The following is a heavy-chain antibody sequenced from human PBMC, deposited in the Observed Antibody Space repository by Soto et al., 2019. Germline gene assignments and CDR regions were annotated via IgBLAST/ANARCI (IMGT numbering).Heavy chain of an antibody. V-gene: IGHV4-39*01. CDR1: GDSVTISDYY. CDR2: IHYCGST. J-gene: IGHJ4*02. CDR3: AAHASGGYYDEY. D-gene: IGHD3-22*01. Sequence: QLQLQESGPGLVKPSETLSLTCTVSGDSVTISDYYWVWIRQPPGKGLEWIGSIHYCGSTYYNPSLKSRVTIYGDTSKKQFSLKLTSVTAADAAVYYCAAHASGGYYDEYWGQGTLVTVSA.